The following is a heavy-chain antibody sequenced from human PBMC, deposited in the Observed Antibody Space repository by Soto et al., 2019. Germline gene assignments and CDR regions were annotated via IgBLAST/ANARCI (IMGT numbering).Heavy chain of an antibody. CDR1: GGSISSGDYY. D-gene: IGHD3-10*01. Sequence: TLSLTCTVSGGSISSGDYYWSWIRQPPGKGLEWIGYIYYSGSTYYNPSLKSRVTISVDTSKNQFSLKLSSVTAADTAVYYCARVRPDGVVRGARYYFDYWGQGTLVTVSS. V-gene: IGHV4-30-4*01. CDR3: ARVRPDGVVRGARYYFDY. J-gene: IGHJ4*02. CDR2: IYYSGST.